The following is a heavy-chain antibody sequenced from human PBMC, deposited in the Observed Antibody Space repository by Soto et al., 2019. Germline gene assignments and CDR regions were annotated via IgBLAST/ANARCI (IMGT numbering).Heavy chain of an antibody. CDR3: ASLPIQQWSSEENFDY. CDR2: INHSGST. D-gene: IGHD5-18*01. V-gene: IGHV4-34*01. J-gene: IGHJ4*02. CDR1: GGSFSGYY. Sequence: SETLSLTCAVYGGSFSGYYWSWIRQPPGKGLEWIGEINHSGSTNYNPSLKSRVTISVDTSKNQFSLKLSSVTAADTAVYYCASLPIQQWSSEENFDYWGQGTLVTVSS.